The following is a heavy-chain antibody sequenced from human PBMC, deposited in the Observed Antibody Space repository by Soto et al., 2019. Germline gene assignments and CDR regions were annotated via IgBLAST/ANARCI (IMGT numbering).Heavy chain of an antibody. Sequence: QVQLVQSGAEVKKPGSSVKVSCKASGGTFSSYAITWVRQAPGQGLEWMGGIIPIFGTANYAQKFQARVTITADESTSTAYVELSSLSSEDTAVYYCARDRGSSSGYYPYWFDPWGQGTLVTVSS. CDR2: IIPIFGTA. CDR1: GGTFSSYA. V-gene: IGHV1-69*12. CDR3: ARDRGSSSGYYPYWFDP. J-gene: IGHJ5*02. D-gene: IGHD3-22*01.